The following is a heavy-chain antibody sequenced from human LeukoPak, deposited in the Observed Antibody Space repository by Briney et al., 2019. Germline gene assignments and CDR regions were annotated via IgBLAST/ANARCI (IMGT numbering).Heavy chain of an antibody. CDR1: GGSFSSYY. Sequence: SETLSLTCTVSGGSFSSYYWSWIRQPPGKGLEWIGYIYTSGSTNYNPSLKSRVTISVDTSKNQFSLKLSSVTAADTAVYYCASLVGATSYYYYMDVWGKGTTVTVSS. CDR3: ASLVGATSYYYYMDV. CDR2: IYTSGST. J-gene: IGHJ6*03. D-gene: IGHD1-26*01. V-gene: IGHV4-4*09.